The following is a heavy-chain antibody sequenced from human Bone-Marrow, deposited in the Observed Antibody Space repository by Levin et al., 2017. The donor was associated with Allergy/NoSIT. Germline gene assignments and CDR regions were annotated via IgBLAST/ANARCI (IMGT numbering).Heavy chain of an antibody. CDR3: AKDLADSSGWYVGYYYGMDV. J-gene: IGHJ6*02. CDR2: ISYDGSNK. CDR1: GFTFSSYG. Sequence: SCAASGFTFSSYGMHWVRQAPGKGLEWVAVISYDGSNKYYADSVKGRFTISRDNSKNTLYLQMNSLRAEDTAVYYCAKDLADSSGWYVGYYYGMDVWGQGTTVTVSS. V-gene: IGHV3-30*18. D-gene: IGHD6-19*01.